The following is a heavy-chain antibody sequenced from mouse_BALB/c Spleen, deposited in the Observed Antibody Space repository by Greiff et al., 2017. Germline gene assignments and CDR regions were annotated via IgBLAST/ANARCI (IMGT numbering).Heavy chain of an antibody. V-gene: IGHV1-69*01. CDR3: ARLRRYDSCFAY. J-gene: IGHJ3*01. CDR2: IDTSDSYT. Sequence: VQLQQPGAELVMPGASVKMSCKASGYTFTDYWMHWVKQRPGQGLEWIGAIDTSDSYTSYNQKFKGKATLTVDESSSTAYMQLSSLTSEASAVYYCARLRRYDSCFAYWGQGTLVTVSA. CDR1: GYTFTDYW. D-gene: IGHD2-12*01.